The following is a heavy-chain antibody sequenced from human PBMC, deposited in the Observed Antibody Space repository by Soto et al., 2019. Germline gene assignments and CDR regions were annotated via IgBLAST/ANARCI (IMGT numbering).Heavy chain of an antibody. CDR1: GFTFTRFS. Sequence: GGSLRLACAASGFTFTRFSMNWVRQAPGKGLEWVSSISSTTNYIYYGDSMKGRFTISRDNAKNSLYLEMNSLRAEDTAVYYCARESEDLTSNFDYWGQGTLVTVSS. V-gene: IGHV3-21*06. CDR2: ISSTTNYI. J-gene: IGHJ4*02. CDR3: ARESEDLTSNFDY.